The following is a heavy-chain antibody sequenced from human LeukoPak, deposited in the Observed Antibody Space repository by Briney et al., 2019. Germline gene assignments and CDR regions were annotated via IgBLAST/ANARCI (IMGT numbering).Heavy chain of an antibody. J-gene: IGHJ4*02. V-gene: IGHV3-23*01. CDR3: AKTGDSSGYYYGVDY. Sequence: GGSLRLSCAAPGFTFSSYAMSWVRQAPGKGLEWVSAISGSGGSTYYADSVKGRFTISRDNSKNTLYLQMNSLRAEDTAVYYCAKTGDSSGYYYGVDYWGQGTLVTVSS. CDR1: GFTFSSYA. CDR2: ISGSGGST. D-gene: IGHD3-22*01.